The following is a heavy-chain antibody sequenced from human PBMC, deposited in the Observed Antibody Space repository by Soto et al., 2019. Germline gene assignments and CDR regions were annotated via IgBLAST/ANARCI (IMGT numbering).Heavy chain of an antibody. D-gene: IGHD3-3*01. CDR1: GFTFSSYR. CDR2: ISYDGSNK. CDR3: ARWSYLDY. Sequence: LRLSCAASGFTFSSYRMHWVRQAPGKGLEWVAVISYDGSNKYYADSVKGRFSISRDTSQSTLYLQMNSLRADDTAMYYCARWSYLDYWGQGTRVTVSS. J-gene: IGHJ4*02. V-gene: IGHV3-30*03.